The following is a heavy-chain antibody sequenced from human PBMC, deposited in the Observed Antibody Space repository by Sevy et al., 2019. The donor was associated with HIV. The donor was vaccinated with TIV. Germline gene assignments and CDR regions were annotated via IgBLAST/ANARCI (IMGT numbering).Heavy chain of an antibody. V-gene: IGHV3-7*02. CDR1: GFIFTDYL. CDR2: IFQTGGDK. Sequence: GGSLRLSSAASGFIFTDYLMTWFRHTPERGLGWVATIFQTGGDKYYVDSVKGRFTISRDNAKKSLYLQMNDLRAEDTAVYYCARGSTGNGWQVDYWGQGTLVTVSS. J-gene: IGHJ4*02. D-gene: IGHD6-19*01. CDR3: ARGSTGNGWQVDY.